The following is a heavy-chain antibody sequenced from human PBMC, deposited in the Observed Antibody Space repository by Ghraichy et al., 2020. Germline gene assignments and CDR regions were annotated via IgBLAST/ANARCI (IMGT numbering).Heavy chain of an antibody. V-gene: IGHV3-30*02. CDR3: AKVADYDSSGYYWLDYFDY. D-gene: IGHD3-22*01. CDR2: IRYDGSNK. Sequence: GGSLRLSCAASGFTFSSYGMHWVRQAPGKGLEWVAFIRYDGSNKYYADSVKGRFTISRDNSKNTLYLQMNSLRAEDTAVYYCAKVADYDSSGYYWLDYFDYWGQGTLVTVSS. J-gene: IGHJ4*02. CDR1: GFTFSSYG.